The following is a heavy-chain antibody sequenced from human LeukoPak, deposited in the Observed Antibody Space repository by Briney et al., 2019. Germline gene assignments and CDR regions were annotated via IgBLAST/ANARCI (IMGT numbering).Heavy chain of an antibody. CDR3: AKDRCTNGVCYFDS. D-gene: IGHD2-8*01. V-gene: IGHV3-23*01. CDR2: ISGSGGSA. CDR1: GFTFSNYA. Sequence: GGSLRLSCAASGFTFSNYAMDWVRQAPGKGLEWVSVISGSGGSAYYADSVKGRFTISRDSSKNTLFLQMNRLRAEDTAVYYCAKDRCTNGVCYFDSWGQGTLVTVSS. J-gene: IGHJ4*02.